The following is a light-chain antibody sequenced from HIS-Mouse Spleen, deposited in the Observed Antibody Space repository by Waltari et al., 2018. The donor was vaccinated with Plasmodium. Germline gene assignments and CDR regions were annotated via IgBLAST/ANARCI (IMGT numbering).Light chain of an antibody. Sequence: SYELTQPPSVSVSPGQTARITCSGDALHTKYSYWYQQKSGQPPVLVIYEDSKRPSGIPERFSGSSSGTMATLTISGAQVEDEADYYCYSTDSSGNHRVFGGGTKLTVL. V-gene: IGLV3-10*01. J-gene: IGLJ3*02. CDR3: YSTDSSGNHRV. CDR2: EDS. CDR1: ALHTKY.